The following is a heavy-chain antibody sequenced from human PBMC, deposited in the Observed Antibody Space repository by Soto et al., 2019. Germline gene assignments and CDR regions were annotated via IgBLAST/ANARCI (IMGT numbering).Heavy chain of an antibody. CDR3: ARGVTVFGLVSRFWFDP. V-gene: IGHV4-30-4*08. D-gene: IGHD3-3*01. CDR1: GGTIVNYY. Sequence: SETLSLTCTVSGGTIVNYYWRCIRKTPGKGLGWIGHIYNSGITYYNPSLKSRVVISIDTSRNQFSLRLNSLTAADRAVYFCARGVTVFGLVSRFWFDPWGQGTVVTVSS. J-gene: IGHJ5*02. CDR2: IYNSGIT.